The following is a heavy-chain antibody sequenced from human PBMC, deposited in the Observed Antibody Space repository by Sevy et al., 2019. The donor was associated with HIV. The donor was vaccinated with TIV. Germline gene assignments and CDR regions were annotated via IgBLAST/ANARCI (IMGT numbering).Heavy chain of an antibody. CDR2: INPRNGGT. CDR3: ARVTSRPPNWNDDSFDI. Sequence: ASVMVSCRSSGYTFIAYYIHWVRQAPGQGLEWMGWINPRNGGTDYAPKFQGRVTLTTDTSINTSYMDLTRLTSDDTAVYYCARVTSRPPNWNDDSFDIWGQGTMVTVSS. CDR1: GYTFIAYY. V-gene: IGHV1-2*02. D-gene: IGHD1-1*01. J-gene: IGHJ3*02.